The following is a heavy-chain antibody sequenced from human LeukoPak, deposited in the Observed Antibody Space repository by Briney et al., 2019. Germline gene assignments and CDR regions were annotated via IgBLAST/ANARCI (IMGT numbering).Heavy chain of an antibody. V-gene: IGHV3-23*01. J-gene: IGHJ2*01. Sequence: GGSLRLSCAASGFTFSGYAMSWVRQAPGKGLEWVSAISGSGGSTYYADSVKGRFTISRDNSKNTLYLQMNSLIAEDTAVYYCAKDRVSVDWYFDLWGRGTLVTVSS. D-gene: IGHD2-15*01. CDR1: GFTFSGYA. CDR3: AKDRVSVDWYFDL. CDR2: ISGSGGST.